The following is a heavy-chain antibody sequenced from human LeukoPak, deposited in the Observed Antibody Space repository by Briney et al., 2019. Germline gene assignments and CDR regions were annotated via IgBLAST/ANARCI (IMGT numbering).Heavy chain of an antibody. CDR1: GYTFTRYD. CDR3: ARASKSVVRFLEWTPIDC. V-gene: IGHV1-8*02. Sequence: ASVKVSCKASGYTFTRYDINWVRQATGQGLEWMGWMDPNSGNTGYAQKFQGRVNMTRDTSISTAYMELSRLRSDDTAVYYCARASKSVVRFLEWTPIDCWGQGTLVTVSP. CDR2: MDPNSGNT. D-gene: IGHD3-3*01. J-gene: IGHJ4*02.